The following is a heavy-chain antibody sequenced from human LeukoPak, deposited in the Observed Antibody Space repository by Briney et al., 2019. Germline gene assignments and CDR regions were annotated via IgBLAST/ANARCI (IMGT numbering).Heavy chain of an antibody. CDR2: IIPIFGTA. V-gene: IGHV1-69*13. J-gene: IGHJ4*02. Sequence: SVKVSCKASGGTFSSYAISWVRQAPGQGLEWMGGIIPIFGTANYAQEFQGRVTITADESTSTAYMELSSLRSEDTAVYYCARGDLSARIDYWGQGTLVTVSS. CDR3: ARGDLSARIDY. CDR1: GGTFSSYA. D-gene: IGHD6-6*01.